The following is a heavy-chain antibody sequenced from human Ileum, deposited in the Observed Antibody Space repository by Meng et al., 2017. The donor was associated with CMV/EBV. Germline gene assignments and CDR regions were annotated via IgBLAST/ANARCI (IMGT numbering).Heavy chain of an antibody. CDR3: AGDAKSRFDP. V-gene: IGHV1-46*01. CDR1: GYTFTSYY. Sequence: ASAQVSCKASGYTFTSYYMLWVRQATGQRLEWMGIINPSGGSTSYAQKFLRRVTITRDTSTSTAYMELSSLRSEDTAVYYCAGDAKSRFDPWGQGTLVTVSS. CDR2: INPSGGST. J-gene: IGHJ5*02.